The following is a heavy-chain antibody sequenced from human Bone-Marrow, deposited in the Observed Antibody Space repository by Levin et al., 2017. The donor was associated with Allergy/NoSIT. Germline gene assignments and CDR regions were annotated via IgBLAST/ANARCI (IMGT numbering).Heavy chain of an antibody. J-gene: IGHJ4*02. V-gene: IGHV4-31*03. CDR3: AREDGSTIDY. CDR1: GGSISSGGYS. Sequence: SETLSLTCTVSGGSISSGGYSWSWSGNQPGKALNWIGYIYYSGNTYYNPSLKSRVMISVDTSKNQFSLKVSSVTAADTAVYYCAREDGSTIDYWGQGILVTVSS. D-gene: IGHD1/OR15-1a*01. CDR2: IYYSGNT.